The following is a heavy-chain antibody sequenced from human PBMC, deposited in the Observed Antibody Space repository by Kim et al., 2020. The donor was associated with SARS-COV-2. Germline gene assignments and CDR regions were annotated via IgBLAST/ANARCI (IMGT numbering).Heavy chain of an antibody. V-gene: IGHV3-23*01. CDR1: GFTFSKYA. CDR3: AKDRQTAGMWPFDF. D-gene: IGHD2-21*01. CDR2: IVGSGST. Sequence: GGSLRLSCVASGFTFSKYAMSWVRQAPGKGLEWVAGIVGSGSTWYADSVKGRFTISRDNSKSTVYLQMNSLSAEDTAVYYFAKDRQTAGMWPFDFWGQGT. J-gene: IGHJ4*02.